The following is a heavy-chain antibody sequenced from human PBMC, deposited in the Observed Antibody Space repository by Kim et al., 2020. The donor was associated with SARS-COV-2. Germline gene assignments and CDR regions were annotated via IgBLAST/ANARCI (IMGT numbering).Heavy chain of an antibody. CDR1: GFTFSSYG. CDR3: MVRGVIITPFDY. V-gene: IGHV3-33*01. Sequence: GGSLRLSCAASGFTFSSYGMHWVRQAPGKGLEWVAVIWYDGSNKYYADSVKGRFTISRDNSKNTLYLQMNSLRAEDTAVYYCMVRGVIITPFDYWGQGTLVTVSS. CDR2: IWYDGSNK. J-gene: IGHJ4*02. D-gene: IGHD3-10*01.